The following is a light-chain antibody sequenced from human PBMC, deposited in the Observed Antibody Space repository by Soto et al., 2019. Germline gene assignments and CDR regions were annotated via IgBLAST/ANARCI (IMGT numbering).Light chain of an antibody. CDR1: QSVSSY. V-gene: IGKV3-15*01. CDR2: GAS. Sequence: DIVMTQSPDSLAVSPGERATLSCRASQSVSSYLAWYQQKPGQAPRLLIYGASTRATGIPARFSGSGSGTEFTLTISSLQSEDFAVYYCQQYNNWPLYTFGQGTKLEIK. CDR3: QQYNNWPLYT. J-gene: IGKJ2*01.